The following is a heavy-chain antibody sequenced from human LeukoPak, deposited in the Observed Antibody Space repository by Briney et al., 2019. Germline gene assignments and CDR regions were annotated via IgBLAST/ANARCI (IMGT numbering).Heavy chain of an antibody. CDR3: ARRYSSGDDI. D-gene: IGHD6-19*01. J-gene: IGHJ3*02. Sequence: AGESLKISCKGSGYRFTSYWIGWVRQMPGKGLEWMGIIYPGDSDTRYSPSFQGQVTISSDKSISTAYLQWSSLQASDTAMYYCARRYSSGDDIWGQGTMVTVSS. V-gene: IGHV5-51*01. CDR2: IYPGDSDT. CDR1: GYRFTSYW.